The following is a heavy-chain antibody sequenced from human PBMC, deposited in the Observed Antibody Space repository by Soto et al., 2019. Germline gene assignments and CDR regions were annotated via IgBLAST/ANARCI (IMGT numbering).Heavy chain of an antibody. CDR2: IYSGGST. CDR3: ARSDLRTYYFDY. J-gene: IGHJ4*02. D-gene: IGHD4-17*01. CDR1: GFTVSSNY. Sequence: LRLSCAASGFTVSSNYMSWVRQAPGKGLEWVSVIYSGGSTYYADSVKGRFTISRDNSKNTLYLQMNSLRAEDTAVYYCARSDLRTYYFDYWGQGTLVTVSS. V-gene: IGHV3-53*01.